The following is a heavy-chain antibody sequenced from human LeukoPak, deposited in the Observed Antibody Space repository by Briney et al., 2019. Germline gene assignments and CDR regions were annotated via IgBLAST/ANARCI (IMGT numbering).Heavy chain of an antibody. Sequence: PSETLSLTCTASGGSISSSSYYWGWIRQPPGKGLEWIGSIYYSGSTYYNPSLKSRVTISVDTSKNQFSLKLSSVTAADTAVYYCARTVVNYFDYWGQGTLVTVSS. CDR1: GGSISSSSYY. CDR2: IYYSGST. V-gene: IGHV4-39*01. CDR3: ARTVVNYFDY. J-gene: IGHJ4*02.